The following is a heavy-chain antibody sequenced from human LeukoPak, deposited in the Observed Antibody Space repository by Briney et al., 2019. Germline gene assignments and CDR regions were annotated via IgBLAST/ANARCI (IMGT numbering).Heavy chain of an antibody. Sequence: ASVKVSRKASGYTFTASYMHWVRQAPGQGLEWMGWINPNSGGTNYAQKFQGRVTMTRDTSISTAYMELSRLRSDDTAVYYCARAYCSSTSCRFMDVWGQGTTVTVSS. CDR2: INPNSGGT. CDR1: GYTFTASY. D-gene: IGHD2-2*01. V-gene: IGHV1-2*02. J-gene: IGHJ6*02. CDR3: ARAYCSSTSCRFMDV.